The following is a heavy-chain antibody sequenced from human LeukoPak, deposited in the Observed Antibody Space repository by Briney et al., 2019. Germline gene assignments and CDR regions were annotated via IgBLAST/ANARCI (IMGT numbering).Heavy chain of an antibody. CDR2: IIPILGIA. CDR3: ARDPNYYYYYGMDV. J-gene: IGHJ6*02. CDR1: GGTFSSYA. V-gene: IGHV1-69*04. Sequence: ASVKVSCKASGGTFSSYAISWVRQAPGQGLEWMGRIIPILGIANYAQKFQGRVTITADKSTSTAYMELSSLRSEDTAVYYCARDPNYYYYYGMDVWGQGTTVTVSS.